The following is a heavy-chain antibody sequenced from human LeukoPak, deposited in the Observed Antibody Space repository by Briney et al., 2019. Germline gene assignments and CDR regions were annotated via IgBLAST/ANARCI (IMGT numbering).Heavy chain of an antibody. CDR2: IYNSGTT. V-gene: IGHV4-4*09. CDR1: GGSVTLYY. CDR3: ARSVTGANNWFDP. J-gene: IGHJ5*02. D-gene: IGHD1-20*01. Sequence: PSETLSLTCTVSGGSVTLYYWGWIRHPPEEGREWVGIIYNSGTTYYNPSLTSRVTISIDTSKTQFSLKLTSVTAADTAVYYCARSVTGANNWFDPWGQGTLVTVSS.